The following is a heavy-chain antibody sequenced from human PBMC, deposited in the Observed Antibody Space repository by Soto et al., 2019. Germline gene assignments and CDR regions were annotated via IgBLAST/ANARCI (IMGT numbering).Heavy chain of an antibody. CDR3: ARAGLYSSGWYFFDY. J-gene: IGHJ4*02. CDR2: INHSGST. Sequence: QVQLQQRGAGLLKPSETLSLTCAVYGGSFSGYYWSWIRQPPGKGLEWIGEINHSGSTNYNPSLKSRVTISVDTSKNQFSLKLSSVTAADTAVYYCARAGLYSSGWYFFDYWGQGTLVTVSS. CDR1: GGSFSGYY. D-gene: IGHD6-19*01. V-gene: IGHV4-34*01.